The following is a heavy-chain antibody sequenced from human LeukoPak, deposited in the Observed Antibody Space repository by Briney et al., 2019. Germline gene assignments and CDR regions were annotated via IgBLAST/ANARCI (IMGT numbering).Heavy chain of an antibody. J-gene: IGHJ4*02. CDR1: GFTFSRYA. CDR3: VKDVGGSYAFDY. Sequence: GGSLRLSCSASGFTFSRYAMHWVRQAPGKGVEYVSGINDNGGRTHYGDSVKGRFSISRDNSKNTLHLQMSTLRAEDTALYYCVKDVGGSYAFDYWGQGILVTVAS. CDR2: INDNGGRT. D-gene: IGHD1-26*01. V-gene: IGHV3-64D*09.